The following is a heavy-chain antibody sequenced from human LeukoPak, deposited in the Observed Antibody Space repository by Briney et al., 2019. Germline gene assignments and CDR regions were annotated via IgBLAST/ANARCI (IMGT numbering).Heavy chain of an antibody. Sequence: KPSETLSLTCAVYGASFSGYYWSWIRQPPGKGLEWIGEINHSGSTNYNPSLKSRVTISVDTSKNQFSLKLSSVTAADTAVYYCARASGKEVVIHFDYWGQGTLVTVSS. CDR3: ARASGKEVVIHFDY. CDR1: GASFSGYY. V-gene: IGHV4-34*01. CDR2: INHSGST. D-gene: IGHD3-22*01. J-gene: IGHJ4*02.